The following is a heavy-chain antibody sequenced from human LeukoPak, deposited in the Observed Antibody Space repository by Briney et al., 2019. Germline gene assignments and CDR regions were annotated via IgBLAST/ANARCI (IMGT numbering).Heavy chain of an antibody. D-gene: IGHD3-22*01. J-gene: IGHJ3*02. V-gene: IGHV4-34*01. CDR1: GGSFSGYY. CDR2: INHSGST. CDR3: ARGRVNYYDSSGYLVRDAFDI. Sequence: PSETLSLTCAVYGGSFSGYYWSWVRQPPGKGLEWIGEINHSGSTNYNPSLKSRVTISVDTSKNQFSLKLSSVTAADTAVYYCARGRVNYYDSSGYLVRDAFDIWGQGTMVTVSS.